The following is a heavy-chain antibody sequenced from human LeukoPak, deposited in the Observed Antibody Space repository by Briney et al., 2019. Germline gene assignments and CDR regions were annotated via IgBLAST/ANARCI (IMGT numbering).Heavy chain of an antibody. J-gene: IGHJ4*02. D-gene: IGHD6-13*01. CDR3: ARRSSTLYEGC. V-gene: IGHV3-53*01. Sequence: PGGSLRLSCAVSGFDVKDNHMYWVRQGPRKGLEWVSIIYADGKAYYADSVKGRFTISRDTSENTLSLQMNSLRAEDTAVYHCARRSSTLYEGCWGRGTLVTVSS. CDR1: GFDVKDNH. CDR2: IYADGKA.